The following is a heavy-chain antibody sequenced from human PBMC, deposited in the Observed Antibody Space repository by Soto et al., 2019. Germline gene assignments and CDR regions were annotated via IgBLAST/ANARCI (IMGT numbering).Heavy chain of an antibody. D-gene: IGHD4-17*01. Sequence: SETLSLTCAVSGGSISSGGYSWSWIRQPPGKGLEWIGYIYHSGSTYYNPSLKSRVTISVDRSKNQFSLKLSSVTAADTAVYYCARRYGGTLAYWGQGTLVTVSS. CDR1: GGSISSGGYS. V-gene: IGHV4-30-2*01. CDR3: ARRYGGTLAY. J-gene: IGHJ4*02. CDR2: IYHSGST.